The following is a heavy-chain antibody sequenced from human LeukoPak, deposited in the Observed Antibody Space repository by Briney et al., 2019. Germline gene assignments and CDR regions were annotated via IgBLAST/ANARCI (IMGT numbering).Heavy chain of an antibody. CDR1: GFTFSNYE. CDR2: ISGSGRTT. Sequence: PGGSLRLSCAASGFTFSNYEMNWVRQAPGKGLEWVSYISGSGRTTYYADSVKGRFTISRDNAKNSLYLQMNSLRAEDTAVYYCATGVGTTTYFDYWGQGTLVTVSS. J-gene: IGHJ4*02. D-gene: IGHD1-26*01. CDR3: ATGVGTTTYFDY. V-gene: IGHV3-48*03.